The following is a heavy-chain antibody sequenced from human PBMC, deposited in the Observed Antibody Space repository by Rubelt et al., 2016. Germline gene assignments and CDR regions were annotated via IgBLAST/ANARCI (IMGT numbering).Heavy chain of an antibody. D-gene: IGHD5-24*01. CDR2: IYYSGST. V-gene: IGHV4-59*01. Sequence: QVQLQESGPGLVKPSETLSLTCTVSGGSISSYYWSWIRQPPGKGLEWIGYIYYSGSTNYNPSLKSRVTISVDTSKNQFSLNLRSVTASDTAGYYCARHGRPSDIWGQGTMVTVSS. CDR3: ARHGRPSDI. CDR1: GGSISSYY. J-gene: IGHJ3*02.